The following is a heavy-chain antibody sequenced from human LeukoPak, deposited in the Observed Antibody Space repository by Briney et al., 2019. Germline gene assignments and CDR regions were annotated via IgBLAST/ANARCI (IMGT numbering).Heavy chain of an antibody. D-gene: IGHD3-22*01. CDR2: IYYSGST. J-gene: IGHJ4*02. CDR1: SGSISSYY. Sequence: SETLSLTCTVSSGSISSYYWSWIRQPPGKGLEWIGYIYYSGSTNYNPSLKSRVTISVDTSKNQFSLKLSSVTAADTAVYYCARHPSYYDRIDYWGQGTLVTVSS. V-gene: IGHV4-59*08. CDR3: ARHPSYYDRIDY.